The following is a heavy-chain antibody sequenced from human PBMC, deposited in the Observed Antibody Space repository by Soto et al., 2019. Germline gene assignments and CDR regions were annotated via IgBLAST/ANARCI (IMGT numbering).Heavy chain of an antibody. CDR2: INHSGST. D-gene: IGHD3-3*01. J-gene: IGHJ4*02. CDR1: GGSISSVGYY. V-gene: IGHV4-34*01. Sequence: SETLSLTCTVSGGSISSVGYYWSWIRQPPGKGLEWIGEINHSGSTNYNPSLKSRVTISVDTSKNQFSLKLSSVTAADTAVYYCASYDFWSGSGFDYWGQGTLVTVSS. CDR3: ASYDFWSGSGFDY.